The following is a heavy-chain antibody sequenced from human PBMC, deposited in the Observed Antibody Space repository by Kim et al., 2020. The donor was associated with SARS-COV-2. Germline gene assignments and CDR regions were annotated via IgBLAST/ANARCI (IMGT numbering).Heavy chain of an antibody. V-gene: IGHV1-3*01. Sequence: YSQKFQGRVTITRDTSASTAYMELSSLRSEDTAVYYCAREEGIAAAGFDYWGQGTLVTVSS. D-gene: IGHD6-13*01. J-gene: IGHJ4*02. CDR3: AREEGIAAAGFDY.